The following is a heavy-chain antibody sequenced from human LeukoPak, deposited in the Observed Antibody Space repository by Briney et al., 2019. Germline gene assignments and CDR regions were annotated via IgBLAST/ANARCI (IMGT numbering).Heavy chain of an antibody. CDR3: AKRGIYGDYYYYFGY. J-gene: IGHJ4*02. Sequence: PGGSLRLSCAASGFTFSSYGMSWVRQAPGKVLEWVSAISGSGGSTYYADSVKGRFTISRDNSKNTLYLQMNSLRAEDTAVYYCAKRGIYGDYYYYFGYWGQGTLVTVSS. CDR1: GFTFSSYG. D-gene: IGHD4-17*01. CDR2: ISGSGGST. V-gene: IGHV3-23*01.